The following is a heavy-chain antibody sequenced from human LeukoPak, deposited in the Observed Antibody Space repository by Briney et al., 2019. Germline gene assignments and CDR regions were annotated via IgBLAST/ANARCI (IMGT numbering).Heavy chain of an antibody. J-gene: IGHJ5*02. V-gene: IGHV4-59*01. D-gene: IGHD3-16*01. CDR1: GGSISSYY. Sequence: SETLSLTCTVSGGSISSYYWSWIRQPPGEGLEWIGYIYYSGSTNYNPSLKSRVTISVDTSKNQFSLKLSSVTAADTAVYYCVGLGAPFPRFDPWGKGPLVTVSS. CDR3: VGLGAPFPRFDP. CDR2: IYYSGST.